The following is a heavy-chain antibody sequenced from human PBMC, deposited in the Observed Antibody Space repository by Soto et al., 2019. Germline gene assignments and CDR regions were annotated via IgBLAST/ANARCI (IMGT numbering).Heavy chain of an antibody. Sequence: QLQLQESGSGLVKPSQTLSLTCAVSGDSVSSGTDSWSWIRQPPGKGLEWIGYIFHSGNTNYNPSLRSRGTMSLDRSKNQISLNLTSVTAADTAVYYCARGYGSGSYWFDYWGQGTLVTVSS. V-gene: IGHV4-30-2*01. CDR3: ARGYGSGSYWFDY. CDR2: IFHSGNT. CDR1: GDSVSSGTDS. J-gene: IGHJ4*02. D-gene: IGHD3-10*01.